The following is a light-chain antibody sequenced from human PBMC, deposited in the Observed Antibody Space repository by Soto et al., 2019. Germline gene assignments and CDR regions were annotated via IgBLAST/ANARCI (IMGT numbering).Light chain of an antibody. CDR3: LQHNNWPRT. V-gene: IGKV3-15*01. J-gene: IGKJ1*01. CDR2: GAS. Sequence: EIVMTQSPATLSVSPGERATLSCRASQSVISSLLWYHQKPGQSPRLLIYGASTRATGIPARFSGSGSGTEFTLTISSLQSEDFAVYYCLQHNNWPRTFGQGPKVEIK. CDR1: QSVISS.